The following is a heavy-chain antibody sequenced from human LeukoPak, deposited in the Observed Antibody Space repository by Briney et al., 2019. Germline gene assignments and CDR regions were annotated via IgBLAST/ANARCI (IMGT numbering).Heavy chain of an antibody. CDR3: ARVYLERLTAGYFDH. D-gene: IGHD2-8*01. CDR1: GFTFSTYA. J-gene: IGHJ4*02. CDR2: ISDDGRHN. Sequence: GGSLRLSCAASGFTFSTYAMNWVRQAPGKGLEWVAVISDDGRHNYYADSVKGRFTISRDNSKSTLYLQMNSLRDDDSAAYFCARVYLERLTAGYFDHWGQGTQVTVSA. V-gene: IGHV3-30*04.